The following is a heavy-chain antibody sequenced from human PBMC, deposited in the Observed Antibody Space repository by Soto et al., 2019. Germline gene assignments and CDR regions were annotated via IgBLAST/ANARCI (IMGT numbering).Heavy chain of an antibody. CDR3: ARDSSYDSSGYYSAGSAFDI. J-gene: IGHJ3*02. V-gene: IGHV4-31*03. Sequence: QVQLQESGPGLVKPSQTLSLTCTVSGGSISSGGYYWSWIRQHPGKGLEWIGYIYYSGSTYYNPSLKSRVTISVDTSKNQFSLKLSSVTAADTAVYYCARDSSYDSSGYYSAGSAFDIWGQGTMVTVSS. CDR2: IYYSGST. CDR1: GGSISSGGYY. D-gene: IGHD3-22*01.